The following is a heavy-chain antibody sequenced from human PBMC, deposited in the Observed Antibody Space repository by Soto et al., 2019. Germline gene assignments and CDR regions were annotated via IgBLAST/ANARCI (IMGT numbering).Heavy chain of an antibody. D-gene: IGHD2-2*01. CDR3: ARVGERSYCSSTSCFPPPYYYYYMDV. CDR2: ISSSGSTI. Sequence: GGSLRLSCAASGFTFSDYYMSWIRQAPGKGLEWVSYISSSGSTIYYADSVKGRFTISRDNAKNSLYLQMNSLRAEDTAVYYCARVGERSYCSSTSCFPPPYYYYYMDVWGKGTTVTVSS. V-gene: IGHV3-11*01. CDR1: GFTFSDYY. J-gene: IGHJ6*03.